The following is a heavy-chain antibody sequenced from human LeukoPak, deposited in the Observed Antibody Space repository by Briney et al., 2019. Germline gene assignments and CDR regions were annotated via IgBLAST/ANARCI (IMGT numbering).Heavy chain of an antibody. CDR1: GDTFTSYD. Sequence: ASVTVSCTASGDTFTSYDINWVRQAPGQGLEWMGWMNPKSGNTGYAQKFQGRVTMTRNTSISTAYMELSSLRSEDTAVYYCVLGTRITMVRGVIIHYYYGMDVWGQGTTVTVSS. V-gene: IGHV1-8*01. CDR3: VLGTRITMVRGVIIHYYYGMDV. J-gene: IGHJ6*02. D-gene: IGHD3-10*01. CDR2: MNPKSGNT.